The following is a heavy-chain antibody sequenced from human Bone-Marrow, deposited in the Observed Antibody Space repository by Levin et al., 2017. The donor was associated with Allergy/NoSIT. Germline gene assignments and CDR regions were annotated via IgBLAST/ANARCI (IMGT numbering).Heavy chain of an antibody. V-gene: IGHV3-9*01. D-gene: IGHD6-6*01. CDR2: INWNGGSV. Sequence: PGGSLRLSCAASGFTFDDYAMYWVRQAPGRGLEWVAAINWNGGSVAYVDSVKGRFTISRDNAKNSLYLQMSSLKDEDTALYHCAKSTRPQWYDGTDVWGQGTSVTVSS. CDR3: AKSTRPQWYDGTDV. J-gene: IGHJ6*02. CDR1: GFTFDDYA.